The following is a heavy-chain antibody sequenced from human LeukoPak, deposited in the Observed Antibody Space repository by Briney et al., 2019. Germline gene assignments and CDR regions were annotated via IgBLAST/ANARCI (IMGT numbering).Heavy chain of an antibody. CDR3: SGRKVAHAFDI. CDR2: IYHSGST. J-gene: IGHJ3*02. D-gene: IGHD3-10*01. V-gene: IGHV4-30-2*01. CDR1: GGSISSGGYS. Sequence: PSETLSPTCAVSGGSISSGGYSWSWMRQPPGKGLVWSGYIYHSGSTYYNPSLKSRITISVDRSKNQFSLKLSSVTAADTAVYYCSGRKVAHAFDIWGQGTMVTVSS.